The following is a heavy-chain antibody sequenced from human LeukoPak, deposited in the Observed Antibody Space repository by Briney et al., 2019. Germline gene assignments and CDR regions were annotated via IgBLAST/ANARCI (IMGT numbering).Heavy chain of an antibody. CDR3: ARDRGNGDYGDYFDS. D-gene: IGHD4-17*01. V-gene: IGHV4-61*02. Sequence: PSQTLSLTCSVSGGSVTSGPNYWNWIRRPAGKGLEWIGRIQTSGRVNYNPSLKSRVTVYLDTPKNLVSLQLTSVTAAVTAVYYCARDRGNGDYGDYFDSWGQGTQVTVSS. CDR1: GGSVTSGPNY. J-gene: IGHJ4*02. CDR2: IQTSGRV.